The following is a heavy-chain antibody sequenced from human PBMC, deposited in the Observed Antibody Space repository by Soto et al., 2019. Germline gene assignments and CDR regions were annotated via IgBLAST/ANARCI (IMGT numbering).Heavy chain of an antibody. CDR3: ARSQQWLDFDY. Sequence: SETLSLTCTVSGGSISSSSYYWSWIRQPPGKGLEWIGYIYYSGSTNYNPSLKSRVTISVDTSKNQFSLKLSSVTAADTAVYYCARSQQWLDFDYWGQGTLVTVSS. CDR1: GGSISSSSYY. V-gene: IGHV4-61*01. CDR2: IYYSGST. D-gene: IGHD6-19*01. J-gene: IGHJ4*02.